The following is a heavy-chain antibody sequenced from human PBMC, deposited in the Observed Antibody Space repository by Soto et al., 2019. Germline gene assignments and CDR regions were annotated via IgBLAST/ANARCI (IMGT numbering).Heavy chain of an antibody. CDR2: TNYGSKWSY. CDR3: ARDNAVPAARMDAFDI. D-gene: IGHD2-2*01. J-gene: IGHJ3*02. CDR1: GDSVSESSVS. Sequence: PSQTLSLTCAISGDSVSESSVSWNWIRQSPSRGLEWLGRTNYGSKWSYAYAESVRSRITISADTSKNQFSLQLSSVTAADTAVYYCARDNAVPAARMDAFDIWGQGTMVTVSS. V-gene: IGHV6-1*01.